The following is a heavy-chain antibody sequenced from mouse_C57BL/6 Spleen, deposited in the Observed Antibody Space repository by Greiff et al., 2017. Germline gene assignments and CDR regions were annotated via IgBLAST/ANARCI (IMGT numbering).Heavy chain of an antibody. D-gene: IGHD1-1*01. CDR2: ISSGSSTI. V-gene: IGHV5-17*01. Sequence: EVKLEESGGGLVKPGGSLKLSCAASGFTFSDYGMHWVRQAPEKGLEWVAYISSGSSTIYYADTVKGRFTISRDNAKNTLFLQMTSLRSEDTAMYYCARGVFTTVVATYWYFDVWGTGTTVTVSS. CDR3: ARGVFTTVVATYWYFDV. CDR1: GFTFSDYG. J-gene: IGHJ1*03.